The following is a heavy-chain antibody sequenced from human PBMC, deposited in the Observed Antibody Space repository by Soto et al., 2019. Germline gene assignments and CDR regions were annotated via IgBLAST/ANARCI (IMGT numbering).Heavy chain of an antibody. CDR2: IRSKAYGGTT. V-gene: IGHV3-49*03. CDR1: GFTFGDYA. D-gene: IGHD3-9*01. Sequence: GGSLRLSCTASGFTFGDYAMSWFRQAPGKGLEWVGFIRSKAYGGTTEYAASVKGRFTISRDDSKSIAYLQMNSLKTEDTAVYYCTRVGTYYDILTGYSDQNWGQGTLVTVSS. CDR3: TRVGTYYDILTGYSDQN. J-gene: IGHJ4*02.